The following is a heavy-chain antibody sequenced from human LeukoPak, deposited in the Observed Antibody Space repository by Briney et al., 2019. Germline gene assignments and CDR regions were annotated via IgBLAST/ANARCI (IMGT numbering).Heavy chain of an antibody. J-gene: IGHJ6*02. V-gene: IGHV3-7*01. CDR3: AREIIVGATQTYYYYYGMDV. D-gene: IGHD1-26*01. Sequence: GSLRLSCAASGFTFSSYWMSWVRQAPGKGLEWVANIKQDGSEKYYVDSVKGRFTISRDNAKNSLYLQMNSLRAEDTAVYYCAREIIVGATQTYYYYYGMDVWGQGTTVTVSS. CDR2: IKQDGSEK. CDR1: GFTFSSYW.